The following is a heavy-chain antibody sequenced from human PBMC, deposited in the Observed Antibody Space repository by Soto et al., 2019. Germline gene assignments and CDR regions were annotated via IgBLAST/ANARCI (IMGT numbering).Heavy chain of an antibody. CDR1: GGSISSYY. D-gene: IGHD3-22*01. CDR2: IYTSGST. Sequence: PSETLSLTCTVSGGSISSYYWSWIRQPAGKGLEWIGRIYTSGSTNYNPSLKSRVTMSVDTSKNQFSLKLSSVTAADTAVYYCARNHYYDSSGYYTTAFDIWGQGTMVTVS. CDR3: ARNHYYDSSGYYTTAFDI. V-gene: IGHV4-4*07. J-gene: IGHJ3*02.